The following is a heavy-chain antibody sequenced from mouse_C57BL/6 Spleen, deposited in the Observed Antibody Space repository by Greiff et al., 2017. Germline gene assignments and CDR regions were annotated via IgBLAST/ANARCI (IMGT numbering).Heavy chain of an antibody. J-gene: IGHJ2*01. CDR1: GFTFSSYG. Sequence: DVHLVESGGDLVKPGGSLKLSCAASGFTFSSYGMSWVRQTPDKRLEWVATISSGGSYTYYPDSVKGRFTISRDNAKNTLYLQMSSLKSEDTAMYYCARQRNYSNYYFDYWGEGTTLTVSS. D-gene: IGHD2-5*01. CDR3: ARQRNYSNYYFDY. CDR2: ISSGGSYT. V-gene: IGHV5-6*01.